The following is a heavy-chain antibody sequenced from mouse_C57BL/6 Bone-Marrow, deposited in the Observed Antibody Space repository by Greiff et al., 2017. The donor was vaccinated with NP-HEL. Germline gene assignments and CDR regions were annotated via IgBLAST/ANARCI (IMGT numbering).Heavy chain of an antibody. Sequence: QVQLQQPGAELVRPGSSVKLSCKASGYTFPSYWVHWVKPRPIQGLEWIGNIDPSDSETHYNQKFKDKATLTVDKSSSTAYMQLSSLTSEDSAVYYCARGSRFAYWGQGTLVTVSA. J-gene: IGHJ3*01. V-gene: IGHV1-52*01. D-gene: IGHD1-1*02. CDR2: IDPSDSET. CDR3: ARGSRFAY. CDR1: GYTFPSYW.